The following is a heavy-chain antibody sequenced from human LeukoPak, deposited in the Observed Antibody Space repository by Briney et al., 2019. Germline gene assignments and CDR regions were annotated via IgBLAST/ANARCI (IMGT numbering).Heavy chain of an antibody. CDR2: ISSSAGRT. CDR1: GFSLSSCA. J-gene: IGHJ6*02. V-gene: IGHV3-23*01. Sequence: GGSLRLSCAASGFSLSSCAMNWVRQAPGKGLEWVSGISSSAGRTYYADSVKGRFTISRDNSKDTLYLQMDSLRAEDTAVYYCAKVGSSMSFYYYYGMDVWGQGTTVTVSS. CDR3: AKVGSSMSFYYYYGMDV. D-gene: IGHD6-13*01.